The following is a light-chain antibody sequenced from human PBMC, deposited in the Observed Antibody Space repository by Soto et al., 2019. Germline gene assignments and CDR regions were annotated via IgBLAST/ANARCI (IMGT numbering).Light chain of an antibody. Sequence: EVVLTQSPATLSLSPVERATLSCRASQSIRNYLAWYQQKPGQAPRLLIYDASNRATGIPARFSGSGSGTDFILTISSLEPEDSGVYYCQQRSNWPVTFGQGTRLEIK. CDR1: QSIRNY. CDR3: QQRSNWPVT. CDR2: DAS. J-gene: IGKJ5*01. V-gene: IGKV3-11*01.